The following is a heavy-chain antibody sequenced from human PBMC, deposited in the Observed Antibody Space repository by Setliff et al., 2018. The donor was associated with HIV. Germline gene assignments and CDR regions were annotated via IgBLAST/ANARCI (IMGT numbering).Heavy chain of an antibody. Sequence: PGESLKISCKGSGYSFTNYWIGWVRQRPGKGLEWMGIMNPDGSNTRYSPSFQGQVTISADKSISTAYLQWSTLKASDAAIYYCARHRHTAAGTLDAFDIWGQGTVVTVSS. D-gene: IGHD6-13*01. CDR3: ARHRHTAAGTLDAFDI. J-gene: IGHJ3*02. CDR2: MNPDGSNT. V-gene: IGHV5-51*01. CDR1: GYSFTNYW.